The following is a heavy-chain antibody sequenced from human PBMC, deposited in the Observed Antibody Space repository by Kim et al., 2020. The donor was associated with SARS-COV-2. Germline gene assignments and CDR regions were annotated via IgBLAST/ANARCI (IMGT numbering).Heavy chain of an antibody. CDR3: AKEYYDSSALDP. Sequence: TYYADSGRGRFTISRDNANNTLSLQVNNVIPEATAVYFCAKEYYDSSALDPWGQGTPVTVSP. J-gene: IGHJ5*02. D-gene: IGHD3-22*01. CDR2: T. V-gene: IGHV3-NL1*01.